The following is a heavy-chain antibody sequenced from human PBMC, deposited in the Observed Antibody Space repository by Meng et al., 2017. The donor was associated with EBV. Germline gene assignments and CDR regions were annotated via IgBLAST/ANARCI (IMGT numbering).Heavy chain of an antibody. J-gene: IGHJ4*02. CDR1: GGTFRSEA. V-gene: IGHV1-69*01. D-gene: IGHD3-10*01. Sequence: VRVGEVEEGGRKPGSSWKASCRTFGGTFRSEAGRWVGQAPGQVVGWMGGLIPMSDAPHYAQKFQGRVTMTADESTNTHYMDLSGLRFEDTAVYYCASESGRGFTPDYWGQGTLVTVSS. CDR3: ASESGRGFTPDY. CDR2: LIPMSDAP.